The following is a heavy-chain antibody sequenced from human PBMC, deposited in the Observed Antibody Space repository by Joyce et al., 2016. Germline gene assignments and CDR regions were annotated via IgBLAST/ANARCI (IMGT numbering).Heavy chain of an antibody. CDR1: GFAFCSYS. D-gene: IGHD2-8*01. CDR2: LSSSSSYI. Sequence: EVQLVESGGGLVKPGGSLRLSCAASGFAFCSYSMGWVRPAPGKGLEWVSSLSSSSSYIKYTDSVKGRFTISRDNAKNSLYLQMNSLRVEDTAVYYCARSSYTNGIFDYWGQGTLVTVSS. V-gene: IGHV3-21*01. J-gene: IGHJ4*02. CDR3: ARSSYTNGIFDY.